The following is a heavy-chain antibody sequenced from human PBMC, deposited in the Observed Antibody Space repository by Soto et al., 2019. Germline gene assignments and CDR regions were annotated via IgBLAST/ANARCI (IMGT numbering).Heavy chain of an antibody. D-gene: IGHD3-10*01. CDR3: AKRTYFYGSGSYSIYGMDV. CDR1: GFTFTDYY. Sequence: GGSLRLSCAASGFTFTDYYMSWIRQAPGKGLEWVSYISSSGSTIYYADSVKGRFTISRDISRNTLYLQMNSLSAEDTAVYYCAKRTYFYGSGSYSIYGMDVWGQGTTVTVSS. CDR2: ISSSGSTI. J-gene: IGHJ6*02. V-gene: IGHV3-11*01.